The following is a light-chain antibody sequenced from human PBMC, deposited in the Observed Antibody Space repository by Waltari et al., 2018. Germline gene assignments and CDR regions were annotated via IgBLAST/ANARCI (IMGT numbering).Light chain of an antibody. Sequence: QSALTQPASVSASPGQSITISCYGTSSDVGAYNLVSWYRQYPGKAPQLIIYDARTRPSGISARLSDANSDNTASLTISGLRAEDEADYYCSSYTLTDTRVFGGGT. V-gene: IGLV2-14*01. CDR1: SSDVGAYNL. CDR2: DAR. J-gene: IGLJ3*02. CDR3: SSYTLTDTRV.